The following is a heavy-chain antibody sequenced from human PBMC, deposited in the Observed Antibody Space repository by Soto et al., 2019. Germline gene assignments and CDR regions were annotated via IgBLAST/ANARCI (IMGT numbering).Heavy chain of an antibody. D-gene: IGHD2-15*01. Sequence: QVQLQESGPGLVKPSQTLSLTCTVSGGFMSNRYYYWSWVRQNPGQGLEWIGHIFHSGRTYYNPSLKSRVSISVDTSKNQFSLNLNSVTAADTAVYYCARWVEVSLDYFDSWGQGIPVTVSS. CDR1: GGFMSNRYYY. CDR3: ARWVEVSLDYFDS. V-gene: IGHV4-31*03. J-gene: IGHJ4*02. CDR2: IFHSGRT.